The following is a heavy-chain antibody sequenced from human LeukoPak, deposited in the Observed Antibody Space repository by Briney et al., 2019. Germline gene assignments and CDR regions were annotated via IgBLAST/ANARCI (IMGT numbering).Heavy chain of an antibody. D-gene: IGHD3-10*01. CDR1: GGSISSSNYY. CDR3: ARHDGGSGRSDAFDI. CDR2: THYSGDT. J-gene: IGHJ3*02. Sequence: PSETLSPTCAVSGGSISSSNYYWTWIRQPPGKGLDWIGTTHYSGDTYYNPSLKSRVTMSVDASKNQLSLRLSSVTAADTAVYYCARHDGGSGRSDAFDIWGQGTGVTVSS. V-gene: IGHV4-39*01.